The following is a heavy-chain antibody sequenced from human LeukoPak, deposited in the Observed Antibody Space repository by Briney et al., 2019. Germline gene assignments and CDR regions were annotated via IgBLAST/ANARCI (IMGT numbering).Heavy chain of an antibody. CDR1: GFTFSSYA. CDR2: ISGSGGST. V-gene: IGHV3-23*01. Sequence: GGSLRLSCAASGFTFSSYAMSWVRQAPGKGLEWVSAISGSGGSTYYADSVKGRFTISRDNSKNTLYLQMNSLRAEDTAVYYCARGRVGAMYYFDYWGQGTLVTVSS. CDR3: ARGRVGAMYYFDY. D-gene: IGHD1-26*01. J-gene: IGHJ4*02.